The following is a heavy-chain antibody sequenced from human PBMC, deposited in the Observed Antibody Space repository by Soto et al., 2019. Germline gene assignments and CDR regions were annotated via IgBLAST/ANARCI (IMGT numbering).Heavy chain of an antibody. Sequence: ASVKVSCKASGYTFTSYGISWVRQAPGQGLEWMGLISAYNGNTNYAQKLQGRVTMTTDTSTSTAYMELRSLRSDDTAVYYCARGGKAYYYDSSGYYHFPNYYYGMDVWGQGTTVTVSS. CDR3: ARGGKAYYYDSSGYYHFPNYYYGMDV. V-gene: IGHV1-18*04. J-gene: IGHJ6*02. CDR2: ISAYNGNT. D-gene: IGHD3-22*01. CDR1: GYTFTSYG.